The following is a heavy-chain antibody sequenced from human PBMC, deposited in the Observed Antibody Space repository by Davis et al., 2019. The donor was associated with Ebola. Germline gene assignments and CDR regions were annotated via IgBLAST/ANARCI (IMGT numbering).Heavy chain of an antibody. CDR1: GYTFTSYG. D-gene: IGHD2-15*01. V-gene: IGHV1-18*01. J-gene: IGHJ6*02. CDR2: ISAYNGNT. Sequence: AASVKVSCKASGYTFTSYGISWVRQAPGQGLEWMGWISAYNGNTNYAQKFQGRVTITADKSTSTAYMELSSLRSEDTAVYYCAREEVVVVAATNYYYYGMDVWGQGTTVTVSS. CDR3: AREEVVVVAATNYYYYGMDV.